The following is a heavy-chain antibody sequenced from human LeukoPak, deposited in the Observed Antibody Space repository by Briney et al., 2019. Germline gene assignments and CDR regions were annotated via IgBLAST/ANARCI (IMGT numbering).Heavy chain of an antibody. CDR1: GGSFSGYY. CDR3: ARRRIAVAGSDY. CDR2: INHSGST. Sequence: KASETLSLTCAVYGGSFSGYYWSWIRQPPGKGLEWIGEINHSGSTNYNPSLKSRVTISVDTSKNQFSLKLSSVAAADTAVYYCARRRIAVAGSDYWGQGTLSPSPQ. J-gene: IGHJ4*02. V-gene: IGHV4-34*01. D-gene: IGHD6-19*01.